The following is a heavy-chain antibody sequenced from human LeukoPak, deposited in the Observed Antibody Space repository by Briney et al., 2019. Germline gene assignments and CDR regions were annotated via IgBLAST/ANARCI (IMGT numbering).Heavy chain of an antibody. CDR2: IWYDGSNK. Sequence: GGSLRLSCAASGFTFSSYGMHWVRQAPGKGLEWVAVIWYDGSNKYYADSVKGRFTISRDNSKNTLYLQMNSLRAEDTAVYYCARDQSTGDQFGLQPWGQGTLVTVSS. J-gene: IGHJ4*02. CDR1: GFTFSSYG. D-gene: IGHD7-27*01. CDR3: ARDQSTGDQFGLQP. V-gene: IGHV3-33*01.